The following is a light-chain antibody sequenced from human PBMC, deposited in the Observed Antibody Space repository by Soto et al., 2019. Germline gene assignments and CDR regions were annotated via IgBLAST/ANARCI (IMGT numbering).Light chain of an antibody. CDR1: QSISSS. J-gene: IGKJ1*01. V-gene: IGKV3-11*01. CDR2: DAS. CDR3: QQRSEWPRT. Sequence: EIVSTQAPATLSLTPGERATLSCRASQSISSSLAWYQQKPGQAPRLLIYDASSRATGFPARFSGSGSGTDFTLTIDSLEPEDFAVYYCQQRSEWPRTFGQGTKVDIK.